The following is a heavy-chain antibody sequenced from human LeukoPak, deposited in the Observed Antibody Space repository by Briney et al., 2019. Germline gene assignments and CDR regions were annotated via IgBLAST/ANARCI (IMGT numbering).Heavy chain of an antibody. CDR1: GGSISSYY. V-gene: IGHV4-59*06. CDR3: ARGGNYGDPGNY. J-gene: IGHJ4*02. Sequence: SETLSLTCTVSGGSISSYYWSWIRQHPGKGLEWIGYIYYSGSTYYNPSLKSRVTISVDTSKNQFSLKLSSVTAADTAVYYCARGGNYGDPGNYWGQGTLVTVSS. CDR2: IYYSGST. D-gene: IGHD4-17*01.